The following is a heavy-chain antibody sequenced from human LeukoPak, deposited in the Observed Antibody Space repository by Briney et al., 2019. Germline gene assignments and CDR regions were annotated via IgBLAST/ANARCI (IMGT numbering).Heavy chain of an antibody. D-gene: IGHD3-22*01. CDR2: IIPIFGTA. CDR3: ARDMSVSGYYDSSGYFDY. V-gene: IGHV1-69*05. Sequence: SVKVSCKASGGTFSSYAISWVRQAPGQGLEWMGGIIPIFGTANYAQKFQGRVTITTDESTSTAYMDLLRSEDTAVYYCARDMSVSGYYDSSGYFDYWGQGTLVTVSS. CDR1: GGTFSSYA. J-gene: IGHJ4*02.